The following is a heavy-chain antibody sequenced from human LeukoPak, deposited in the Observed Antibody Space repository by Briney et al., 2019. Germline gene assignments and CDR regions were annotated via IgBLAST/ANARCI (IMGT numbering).Heavy chain of an antibody. D-gene: IGHD1-26*01. Sequence: PGGSLRLSCAVSGFIFNSYGMSGVRQAPGKAREWVSVSGSGGSTYYADSVKGRFTISRDNSKNTLYLQMNSLRAEDTDVYYCAKGDYSGSYYFDYWGQGTLVTVSS. CDR1: GFIFNSYG. CDR2: SGSGGST. J-gene: IGHJ4*02. V-gene: IGHV3-23*01. CDR3: AKGDYSGSYYFDY.